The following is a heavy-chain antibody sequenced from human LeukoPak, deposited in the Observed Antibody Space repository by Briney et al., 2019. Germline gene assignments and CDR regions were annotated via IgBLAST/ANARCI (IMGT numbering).Heavy chain of an antibody. CDR3: AREVSEGFDF. CDR2: FGTRSTSI. D-gene: IGHD3-22*01. CDR1: GFTFSSYS. J-gene: IGHJ4*02. Sequence: GGSLRLSCAASGFTFSSYSMNWIRQAPGKGLEWVSSFGTRSTSIYHEGSVKGRFAISRDNAKNSLYLQMNSLRAEDTALYYCAREVSEGFDFWGQGTLVTVSS. V-gene: IGHV3-21*01.